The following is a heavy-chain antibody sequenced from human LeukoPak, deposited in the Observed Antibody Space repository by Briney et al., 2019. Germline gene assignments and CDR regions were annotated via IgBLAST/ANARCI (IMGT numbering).Heavy chain of an antibody. CDR2: INPNSGGT. V-gene: IGHV1-2*02. D-gene: IGHD2-2*01. CDR1: GYTFTGYY. CDR3: ARYTAENYYGMDV. J-gene: IGHJ6*02. Sequence: ASVKVSCKASGYTFTGYYMHWVRQAPGQGLEWMGWINPNSGGTNYAQKFQGRVTMTRDTSISTAYMELSRLRSDDTAVYYCARYTAENYYGMDVWGQGTTVTVS.